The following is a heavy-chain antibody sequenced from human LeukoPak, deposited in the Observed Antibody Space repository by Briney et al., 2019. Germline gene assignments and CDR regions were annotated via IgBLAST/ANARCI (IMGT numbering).Heavy chain of an antibody. CDR2: ISGSGGST. CDR1: GFTFSNYA. CDR3: AKDPEAAAEGWFDP. J-gene: IGHJ5*02. Sequence: GGSLRLSCAASGFTFSNYAMNWVRQAPGKGLEWVSAISGSGGSTYYADSVKGRFTISRDNSKNTLYLQMNSLRAEDTAVYYCAKDPEAAAEGWFDPWGQGTLVTVSS. V-gene: IGHV3-23*01. D-gene: IGHD6-13*01.